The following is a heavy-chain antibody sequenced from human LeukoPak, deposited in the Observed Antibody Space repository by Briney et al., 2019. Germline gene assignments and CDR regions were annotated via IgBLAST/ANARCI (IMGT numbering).Heavy chain of an antibody. CDR1: GFTFSDYS. J-gene: IGHJ4*02. CDR3: ASERLVVRGITGYFDY. Sequence: GGSLRLSCAASGFTFSDYSMNWVPQPPGKGLECVSSISFTSSFVYYADSVKGQFTISRDNAKNSLYLQMNSLRAEDTAVYYCASERLVVRGITGYFDYWGQGTLVTVSS. D-gene: IGHD3-10*01. V-gene: IGHV3-21*01. CDR2: ISFTSSFV.